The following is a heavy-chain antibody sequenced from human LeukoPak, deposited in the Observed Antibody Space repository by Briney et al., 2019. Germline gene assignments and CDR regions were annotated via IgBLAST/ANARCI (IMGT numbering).Heavy chain of an antibody. J-gene: IGHJ3*02. CDR3: ARSHYYDSSDAFDI. CDR1: GGSISSYY. CDR2: IYYRGTT. Sequence: KPSETLSLTCTVSGGSISSYYWSWIRQPPGKGLEWIGCIYYRGTTNHNPSLKSRVSISVDTSKNQFSLKLSSVTAADTAVYYCARSHYYDSSDAFDIWGQGRMVTVSS. V-gene: IGHV4-59*08. D-gene: IGHD3-22*01.